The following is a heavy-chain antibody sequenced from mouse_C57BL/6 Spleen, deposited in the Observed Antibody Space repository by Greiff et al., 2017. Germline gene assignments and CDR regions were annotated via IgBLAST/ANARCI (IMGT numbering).Heavy chain of an antibody. CDR1: GYTFTDYY. V-gene: IGHV1-26*01. CDR3: ACDYLVFDY. CDR2: INPNNGGT. D-gene: IGHD2-4*01. J-gene: IGHJ2*01. Sequence: VQLQQSGPELVKPGASVKISCKASGYTFTDYYMNWVKQSHGKSLEWIGDINPNNGGTSYNQKFKGKATLTVDKSSSTAYMELRSLTSEDSAVYYCACDYLVFDYWGQGTTLTVSS.